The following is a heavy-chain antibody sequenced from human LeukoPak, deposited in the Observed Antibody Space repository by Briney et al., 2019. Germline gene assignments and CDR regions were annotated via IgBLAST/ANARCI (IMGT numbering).Heavy chain of an antibody. CDR3: ASRGSMDYYYYMDV. D-gene: IGHD5-24*01. Sequence: ASVKVSCKASGYTFTGYYMHWVRQAPGQGLEWMGWINPNSGGTNYAQKFQGRVTMTRDTSISTAYVELSRLRSDGTAVYYCASRGSMDYYYYMDVWGKGTTVTVSS. CDR2: INPNSGGT. V-gene: IGHV1-2*02. J-gene: IGHJ6*03. CDR1: GYTFTGYY.